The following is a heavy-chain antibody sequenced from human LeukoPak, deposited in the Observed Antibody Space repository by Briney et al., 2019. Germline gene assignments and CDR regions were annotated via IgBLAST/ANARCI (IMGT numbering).Heavy chain of an antibody. D-gene: IGHD6-19*01. CDR1: GFTFSSYG. V-gene: IGHV3-30*02. J-gene: IGHJ4*02. CDR3: ARVHQFIAVADLYFDY. CDR2: IRYDGTNK. Sequence: GGSLRLSCAASGFTFSSYGMHWVRQAPGKGLEWVAFIRYDGTNKYYADSVKGRFTISRDNSKNTLYLQMNSLRAEDTAVYYCARVHQFIAVADLYFDYWGQGTLVTVSS.